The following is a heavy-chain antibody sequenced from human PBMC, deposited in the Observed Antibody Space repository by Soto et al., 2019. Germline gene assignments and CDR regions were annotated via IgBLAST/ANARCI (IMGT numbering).Heavy chain of an antibody. CDR3: ARGPQAYCGGDCHIDY. V-gene: IGHV3-9*01. CDR1: GFTFDDYA. Sequence: EVQLVESGGGLVQPGRSLRLSCAASGFTFDDYAVHWVRQAPGKGLEWVSTISWNSGSIGYADSVKGRFTISRDNAKDSLYLQMNSLRAEDTAFYYCARGPQAYCGGDCHIDYWGQGTLVTVSS. J-gene: IGHJ4*02. D-gene: IGHD2-21*02. CDR2: ISWNSGSI.